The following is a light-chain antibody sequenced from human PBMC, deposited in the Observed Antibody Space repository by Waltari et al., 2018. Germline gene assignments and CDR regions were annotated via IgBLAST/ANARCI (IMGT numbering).Light chain of an antibody. J-gene: IGLJ2*01. CDR3: AAWDDSLRGLL. V-gene: IGLV1-47*02. Sequence: QSVLTQPPSASEAARESVTISRSGSLATIGSNSVSWYQQLPGTAPKLLIYSSHQRASGVSDRFSGSKSGTSASLAISGLQTEDEADYYCAAWDDSLRGLLFGGGTRLTVL. CDR1: LATIGSNS. CDR2: SSH.